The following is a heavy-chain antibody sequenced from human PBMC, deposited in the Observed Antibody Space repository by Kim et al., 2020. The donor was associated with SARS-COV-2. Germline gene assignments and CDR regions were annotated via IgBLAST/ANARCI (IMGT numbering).Heavy chain of an antibody. J-gene: IGHJ6*02. Sequence: GGSLRLSCAASGFTFSSYAMHWVRQAPGKGLEWVAVISYDGSNKYYADSVKGRFTISRDNSKNTLYLQMNSLRAEDTAVYYCARDRARLLWFGKTDYYGMDVWGQGTTVTVSS. V-gene: IGHV3-30*04. CDR1: GFTFSSYA. CDR3: ARDRARLLWFGKTDYYGMDV. D-gene: IGHD3-10*01. CDR2: ISYDGSNK.